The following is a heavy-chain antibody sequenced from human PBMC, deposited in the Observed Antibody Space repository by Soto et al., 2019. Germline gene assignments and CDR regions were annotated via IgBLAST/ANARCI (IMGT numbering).Heavy chain of an antibody. CDR1: GGTFSSNA. Sequence: ASVKVSCKASGGTFSSNAISWVRQAPGQGLEWMGGIIPIFGTANYAQKFQGRVTITADESTSTAYMELSSLRSEDTAVYYCARDGYCSGGSCYSLANYYGMDVWG. V-gene: IGHV1-69*13. CDR3: ARDGYCSGGSCYSLANYYGMDV. J-gene: IGHJ6*02. CDR2: IIPIFGTA. D-gene: IGHD2-15*01.